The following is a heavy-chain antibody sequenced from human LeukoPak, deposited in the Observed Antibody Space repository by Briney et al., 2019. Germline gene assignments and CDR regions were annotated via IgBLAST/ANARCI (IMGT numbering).Heavy chain of an antibody. D-gene: IGHD3-22*01. J-gene: IGHJ4*02. CDR3: ARDLDSSGYYFDY. V-gene: IGHV4-39*02. Sequence: QSSETLSLTCTVSGSSISSGDHYWGWIRQHPGKGLEWIGEINHSGNTNYNPSLKSRVTISVDTSKNQFSLKLSSVTAADTAVYYCARDLDSSGYYFDYWGQGTLVTVSS. CDR2: INHSGNT. CDR1: GSSISSGDHY.